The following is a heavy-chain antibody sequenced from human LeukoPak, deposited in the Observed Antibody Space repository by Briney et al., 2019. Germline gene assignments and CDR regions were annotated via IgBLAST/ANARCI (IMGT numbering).Heavy chain of an antibody. V-gene: IGHV3-48*03. D-gene: IGHD3-10*02. CDR3: AELGITMIGGV. J-gene: IGHJ6*04. CDR2: ISSSGSTI. CDR1: GFTFSKHW. Sequence: PGGSLRLSCAASGFTFSKHWMSWVRQAPGKGLEWVSYISSSGSTIYYADSVKGRFTISRDNAKNSLYLQMNSLRAEDTAVYYCAELGITMIGGVWGKGTTVTISS.